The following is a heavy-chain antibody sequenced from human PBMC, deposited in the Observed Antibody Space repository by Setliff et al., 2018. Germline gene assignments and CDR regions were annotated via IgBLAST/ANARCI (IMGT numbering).Heavy chain of an antibody. CDR2: IYYSGST. CDR3: ARDVLQYFD. D-gene: IGHD3-9*01. CDR1: GGSISSSSYY. J-gene: IGHJ4*02. Sequence: PSETLSLTCTVSGGSISSSSYYWGWIRQPPGKGLEWIGSIYYSGSTYYNPSLKSRVTISVDTSKNQFSLTLTSVTAADTAVYYCARDVLQYFDWGQGTLVTVSS. V-gene: IGHV4-39*02.